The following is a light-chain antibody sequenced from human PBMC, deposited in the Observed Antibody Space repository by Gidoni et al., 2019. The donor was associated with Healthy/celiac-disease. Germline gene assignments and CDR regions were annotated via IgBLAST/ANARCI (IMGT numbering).Light chain of an antibody. Sequence: DIVLTQSPGTLSLSPGERATLSCRASQSVSISYLACYQQKPGQAPRLLIYGASSRAPGIPDRFSGSGSGTDFTLTISRLEPEDGAVYYCKQYGSSQRRFTFGPGTKVDIK. CDR2: GAS. CDR3: KQYGSSQRRFT. V-gene: IGKV3-20*01. CDR1: QSVSISY. J-gene: IGKJ3*01.